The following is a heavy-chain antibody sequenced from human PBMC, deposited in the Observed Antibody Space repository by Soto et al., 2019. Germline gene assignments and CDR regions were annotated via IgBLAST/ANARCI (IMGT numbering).Heavy chain of an antibody. Sequence: PGGSLRLSCAASGFTFSSYSMNWVRQAPGKGLEWVSAISGSGGSTYYADSVKGRFTISRDNSKNTLYLQMNSLRAEDTAVYYCAKEGKQWLDLAFDYWGQGTLVTVSS. J-gene: IGHJ4*02. CDR2: ISGSGGST. V-gene: IGHV3-23*01. CDR3: AKEGKQWLDLAFDY. CDR1: GFTFSSYS. D-gene: IGHD6-19*01.